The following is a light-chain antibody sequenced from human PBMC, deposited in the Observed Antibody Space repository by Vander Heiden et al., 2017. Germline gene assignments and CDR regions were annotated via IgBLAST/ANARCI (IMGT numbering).Light chain of an antibody. J-gene: IGKJ3*01. CDR2: RAS. V-gene: IGKV3-15*01. Sequence: EIVLPQSPGTLSVSPGERATLSCRASQSVRSNLAWYQQRPGQAPRLLIYRASTRATGIPARFSGSGSGTEFTLSISSLQSEDFAVYYCQQHGNWPGCTFGPGTTVDIK. CDR1: QSVRSN. CDR3: QQHGNWPGCT.